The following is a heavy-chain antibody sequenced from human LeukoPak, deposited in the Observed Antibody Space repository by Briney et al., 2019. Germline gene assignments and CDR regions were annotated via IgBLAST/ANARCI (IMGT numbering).Heavy chain of an antibody. CDR2: IYYSGNT. V-gene: IGHV4-39*01. Sequence: SSEALSLTCTVSGVSISSSNSYWGWIRQPPGKGLEWIGSIYYSGNTYYNASLKSQVSISIDTSKNQFSLRLTSVTAADTAVYYCARQTGSGLFILPGGQGTLVTVSS. D-gene: IGHD3/OR15-3a*01. CDR1: GVSISSSNSY. CDR3: ARQTGSGLFILP. J-gene: IGHJ4*02.